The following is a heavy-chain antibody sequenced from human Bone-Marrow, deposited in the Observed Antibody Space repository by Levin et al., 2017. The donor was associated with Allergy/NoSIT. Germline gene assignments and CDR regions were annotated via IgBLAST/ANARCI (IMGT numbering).Heavy chain of an antibody. V-gene: IGHV1-69*13. Sequence: ASVKVSCKASGGTFSSYAISWVRQAPGQGLEWMGGIIPIFGTANYAQKFQGRVTITADESTSTAYMELSSLRSEDTAVYYCARAGRRTVTTRSLDAFDIWGQGTMVTVSS. J-gene: IGHJ3*02. D-gene: IGHD4-17*01. CDR1: GGTFSSYA. CDR3: ARAGRRTVTTRSLDAFDI. CDR2: IIPIFGTA.